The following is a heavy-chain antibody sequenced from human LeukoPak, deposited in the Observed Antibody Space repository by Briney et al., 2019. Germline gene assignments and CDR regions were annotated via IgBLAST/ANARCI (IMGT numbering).Heavy chain of an antibody. Sequence: SETLSLTCTVSGGSIRSSYYYWGWIRQPPGKGLEWIGSIYDSGSTYYNPSLKSRVTISVDTSKNQFSLKLNSVTAADTAVYYCARVRSDGYSYGYPWFDPWGQGTLVTVSS. D-gene: IGHD5-18*01. CDR2: IYDSGST. CDR1: GGSIRSSYYY. CDR3: ARVRSDGYSYGYPWFDP. V-gene: IGHV4-39*01. J-gene: IGHJ5*02.